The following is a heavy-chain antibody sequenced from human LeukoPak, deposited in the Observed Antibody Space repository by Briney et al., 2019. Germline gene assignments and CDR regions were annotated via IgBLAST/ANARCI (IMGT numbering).Heavy chain of an antibody. Sequence: GASVKVSCKASGGTFSSYAISWVRQAPGQGLEWMGRIIPILGIANYAQKFQGRVTITADKSTSTAYMELSSLRSEDTAVYYCAILSGYSSSWHKDYYYGMDAWGQGTTVTVSS. D-gene: IGHD6-13*01. CDR2: IIPILGIA. J-gene: IGHJ6*02. CDR3: AILSGYSSSWHKDYYYGMDA. CDR1: GGTFSSYA. V-gene: IGHV1-69*04.